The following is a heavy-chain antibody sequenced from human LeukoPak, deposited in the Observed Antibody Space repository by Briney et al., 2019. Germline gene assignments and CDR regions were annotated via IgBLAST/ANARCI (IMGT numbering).Heavy chain of an antibody. CDR2: ISSSSTYI. CDR1: GFTFSSYS. V-gene: IGHV3-21*04. D-gene: IGHD6-13*01. CDR3: AKDNRGYSSSWYYFDY. Sequence: GGSLRLSCAASGFTFSSYSMHWVRQAPGRGLEWASSISSSSTYIYYTDSVKGRFTISRDNAKNSLYLQMNSLRAEDTALYYCAKDNRGYSSSWYYFDYWGQGTLVTVSS. J-gene: IGHJ4*02.